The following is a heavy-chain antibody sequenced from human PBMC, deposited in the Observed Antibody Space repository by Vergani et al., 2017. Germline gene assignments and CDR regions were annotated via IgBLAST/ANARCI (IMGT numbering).Heavy chain of an antibody. CDR3: AKDLGTSSGGSWFDP. Sequence: EVQLEESGGGLVLPGRSLRLSCVASGFTSAGYAMHWVRQAPGKGLEWVSGISWNSNSIGYADSVKGRFTISRDNAKNSLYLQMNSLGAEDTALYYCAKDLGTSSGGSWFDPWGRGTLVTVSS. CDR1: GFTSAGYA. CDR2: ISWNSNSI. J-gene: IGHJ5*02. D-gene: IGHD6-6*01. V-gene: IGHV3-9*02.